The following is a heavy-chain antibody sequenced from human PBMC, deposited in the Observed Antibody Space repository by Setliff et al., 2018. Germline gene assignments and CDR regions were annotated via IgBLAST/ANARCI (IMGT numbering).Heavy chain of an antibody. CDR1: GGSIGTSY. CDR2: IYYTGST. D-gene: IGHD3-10*01. CDR3: ARFGGSASVARFSPPI. V-gene: IGHV4-59*08. J-gene: IGHJ4*02. Sequence: PSETLSLTCTVSGGSIGTSYWGWIRQPPGKGLEWIGHIYYTGSTSYSPSLKSRVTISLDTSKTQFSLNLRFVTAADTAVYYCARFGGSASVARFSPPIWGPGSLVTVSS.